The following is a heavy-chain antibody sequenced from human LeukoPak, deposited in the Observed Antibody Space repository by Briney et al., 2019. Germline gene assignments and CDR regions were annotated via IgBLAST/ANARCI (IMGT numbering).Heavy chain of an antibody. CDR1: GYTFTNYY. CDR2: IRHRGGT. V-gene: IGHV1-46*01. Sequence: SSVKVPCKASGYTFTNYYMHWVRQAPGQGLEWMGIIRHRGGTIYAQKFQGRVAMTGDTSTSTVYMELSSMRSEDTALYYCAREEEGGTFDYWGQGTLVTVSS. D-gene: IGHD3-16*01. CDR3: AREEEGGTFDY. J-gene: IGHJ4*01.